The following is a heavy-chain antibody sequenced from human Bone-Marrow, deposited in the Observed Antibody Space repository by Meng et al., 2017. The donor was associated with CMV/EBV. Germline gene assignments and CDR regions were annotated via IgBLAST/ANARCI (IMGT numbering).Heavy chain of an antibody. J-gene: IGHJ4*02. CDR2: INPNSGGT. CDR3: ARGGIVVVPAANDY. Sequence: ASVKVSCKASGGTFTGYYMHWVRQAPGQGLEWMGWINPNSGGTNYAQKFQGRVTMTRDTSISTAYMELSRLRSDDTAVYYCARGGIVVVPAANDYWGQGTLVTVSS. D-gene: IGHD2-2*01. V-gene: IGHV1-2*02. CDR1: GGTFTGYY.